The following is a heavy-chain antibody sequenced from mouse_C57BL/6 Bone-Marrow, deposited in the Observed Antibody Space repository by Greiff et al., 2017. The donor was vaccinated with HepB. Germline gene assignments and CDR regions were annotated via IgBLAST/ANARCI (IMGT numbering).Heavy chain of an antibody. D-gene: IGHD2-5*01. CDR2: IDPSDSYT. CDR1: GYTFTSYW. Sequence: VQLQQPGAELVRPGTSVKLSCKASGYTFTSYWMHWVKQRPGQGLEWIGVIDPSDSYTNYNQKFKGKATLTVDTSSSTAYMQLSSLTSEDSAVYYCAREAYYSNYAWFAYWGQGTLVTVSA. J-gene: IGHJ3*01. CDR3: AREAYYSNYAWFAY. V-gene: IGHV1-59*01.